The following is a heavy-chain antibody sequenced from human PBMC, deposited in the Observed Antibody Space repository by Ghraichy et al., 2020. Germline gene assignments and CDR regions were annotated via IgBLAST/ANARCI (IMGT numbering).Heavy chain of an antibody. CDR2: ISSSSSYI. J-gene: IGHJ6*02. CDR3: ARDFNYYYYYGMDV. Sequence: GGSLRLSCAASGFTFSSCMNWVRQAPGKGLEWVSSISSSSSYIYYADSVKGRFTISRDNAKNSLYLQMNSLRAEDTAVYYCARDFNYYYYYGMDVWGQGTTVTVSS. CDR1: GFTFSSC. V-gene: IGHV3-21*01.